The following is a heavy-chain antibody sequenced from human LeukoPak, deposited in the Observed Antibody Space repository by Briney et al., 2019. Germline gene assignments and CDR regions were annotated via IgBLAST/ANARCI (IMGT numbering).Heavy chain of an antibody. CDR2: ISYDGSNK. CDR3: AKDSKWLRLSGLFGY. CDR1: GFTFSSYG. V-gene: IGHV3-30*18. Sequence: GGSLRLSCAASGFTFSSYGMHWVRQAPGKGLEWVAVISYDGSNKYYADSVKGRFTISRDNSKNTLYLQMNSLRAEDTAVYYCAKDSKWLRLSGLFGYWGQGTLVTVSS. D-gene: IGHD5-12*01. J-gene: IGHJ4*02.